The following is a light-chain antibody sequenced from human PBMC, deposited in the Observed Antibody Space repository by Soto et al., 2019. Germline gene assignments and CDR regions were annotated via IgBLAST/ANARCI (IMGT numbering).Light chain of an antibody. CDR2: LGS. V-gene: IGKV2-28*01. J-gene: IGKJ5*01. CDR3: MQALQTPIT. CDR1: QSLLHSNGYNY. Sequence: DIVMTQSPLSLPVTPGEPASISCRSSQSLLHSNGYNYLDWYLQKPGQSPQLLIYLGSDRASGVPDRFSGSGSGTDFTLKINREEAEDVGVYYCMQALQTPITFGQGTRLEIK.